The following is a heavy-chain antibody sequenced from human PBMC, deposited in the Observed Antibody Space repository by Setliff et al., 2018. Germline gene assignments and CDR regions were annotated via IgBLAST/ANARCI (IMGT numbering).Heavy chain of an antibody. CDR2: IYYSGST. J-gene: IGHJ6*03. V-gene: IGHV4-61*10. CDR1: GGSISSGNYY. CDR3: ARALASGSYYGQSSYYMDV. Sequence: PSETLSLTCTVSGGSISSGNYYWSWIRQPAGKGLEWIGYIYYSGSTNYNPSLKSRVSISVDTSKNQFSLRLTSVTAADTAVYYCARALASGSYYGQSSYYMDVWGKGTTVTVSS. D-gene: IGHD3-10*01.